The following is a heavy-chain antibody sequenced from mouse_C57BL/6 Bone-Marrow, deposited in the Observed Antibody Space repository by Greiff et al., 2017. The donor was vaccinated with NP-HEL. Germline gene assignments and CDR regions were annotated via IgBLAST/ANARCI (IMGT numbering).Heavy chain of an antibody. Sequence: EVKVVESGGGLVKPGGSLKLSCAASGFTFSDYGMHWVRQAPEKGLEWVAYISSGSSTIYYADTVKGRFTISRDNAKNTLFMQMTSLRSEDTAMYYCAKLGRTDYWGQGTTLTVSS. V-gene: IGHV5-17*01. CDR2: ISSGSSTI. D-gene: IGHD4-1*01. CDR3: AKLGRTDY. CDR1: GFTFSDYG. J-gene: IGHJ2*01.